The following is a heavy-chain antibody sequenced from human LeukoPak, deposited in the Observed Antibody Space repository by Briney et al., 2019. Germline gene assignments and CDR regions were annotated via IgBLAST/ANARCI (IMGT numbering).Heavy chain of an antibody. CDR3: ARGPGDYYDSSEKNWFDP. V-gene: IGHV3-48*02. D-gene: IGHD3-22*01. CDR1: GFTFSSYS. J-gene: IGHJ5*02. Sequence: GGSLRLSCAASGFTFSSYSMNWVRQAPGKGLEWVSCISSSSSTIYYADSVKGRFTISRDNAKNSLYLQMNSLRDEDTAVCYCARGPGDYYDSSEKNWFDPWGQGTLVTVSS. CDR2: ISSSSSTI.